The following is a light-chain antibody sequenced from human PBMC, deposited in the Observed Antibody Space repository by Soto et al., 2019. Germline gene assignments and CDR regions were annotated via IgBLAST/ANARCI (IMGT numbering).Light chain of an antibody. CDR3: QQSYSTPWT. CDR1: HNTRGY. Sequence: DIQMTQSPSSLSASVRDRVTITCRASHNTRGYLNWYQQKPGKAPKLLIYAASTLQSGTPSRFSGSGSETDFTLTISSLQPEDFATYYCQQSYSTPWTFGQGTKVDSK. V-gene: IGKV1-39*01. J-gene: IGKJ1*01. CDR2: AAS.